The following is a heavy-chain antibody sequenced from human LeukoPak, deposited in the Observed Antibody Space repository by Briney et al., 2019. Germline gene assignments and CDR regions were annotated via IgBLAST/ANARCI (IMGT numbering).Heavy chain of an antibody. V-gene: IGHV4-39*07. CDR1: GGSISSSSYY. D-gene: IGHD5-24*01. Sequence: PSETLSLTCTVSGGSISSSSYYWGWIRQPPGKGLEWIGSIYYSGSTYYNPSLKSRVTISVDTSKNQFSLKLSSVTAADTAIYYCARWLQLDDAFDIWGQGTMVIVSS. CDR2: IYYSGST. J-gene: IGHJ3*02. CDR3: ARWLQLDDAFDI.